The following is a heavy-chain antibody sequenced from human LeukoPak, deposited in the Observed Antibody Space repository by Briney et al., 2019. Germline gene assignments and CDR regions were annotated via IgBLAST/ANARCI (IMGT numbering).Heavy chain of an antibody. J-gene: IGHJ4*02. CDR1: GFTFSSYE. Sequence: GGSLRLSCAASGFTFSSYEMNWVRQAPGKGLEWVSYISSSGSTIYYADSVKGRFTISRDNAKNSLYLQMNSLRAEDTAVYYCARSSGWAMDYWGQETLVTVSS. CDR2: ISSSGSTI. D-gene: IGHD6-19*01. CDR3: ARSSGWAMDY. V-gene: IGHV3-48*03.